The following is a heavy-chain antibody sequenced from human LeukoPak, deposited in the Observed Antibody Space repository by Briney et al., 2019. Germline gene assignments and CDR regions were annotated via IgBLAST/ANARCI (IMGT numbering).Heavy chain of an antibody. CDR3: ARDLRYCSGGSCYLNWFDP. J-gene: IGHJ5*02. CDR1: GGSISSYC. Sequence: SETLSLTCTVSGGSISSYCWSWIRQPPGKGLEWIGYIYYSGSTNYNPSLKSRVTISVDTSKNQFSLKLSSVTAADTAVYYCARDLRYCSGGSCYLNWFDPWGQGTLVTVSS. CDR2: IYYSGST. D-gene: IGHD2-15*01. V-gene: IGHV4-59*01.